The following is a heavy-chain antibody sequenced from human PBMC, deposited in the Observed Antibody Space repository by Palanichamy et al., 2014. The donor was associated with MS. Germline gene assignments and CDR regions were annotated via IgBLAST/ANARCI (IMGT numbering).Heavy chain of an antibody. CDR2: ISQDGSNE. CDR3: ARAHTGAFDV. Sequence: QVQLVESGGGVVQPGGSLRLSCAASGFMFSRYALHWVRQAPGTGLDWVTVISQDGSNEYYTEAVKGRFTISRDSSRNTVFLQMNSLRLEDTAVYFCARAHTGAFDVWGQGTMVTVSS. J-gene: IGHJ3*01. CDR1: GFMFSRYA. V-gene: IGHV3-30-3*01.